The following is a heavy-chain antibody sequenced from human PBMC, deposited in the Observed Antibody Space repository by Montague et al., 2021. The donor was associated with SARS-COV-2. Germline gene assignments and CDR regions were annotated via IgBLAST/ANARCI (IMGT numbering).Heavy chain of an antibody. D-gene: IGHD3-22*01. V-gene: IGHV4-39*07. Sequence: SETLSLTCTVTGGSIISSNYYWSWIRQPPGKGLEWIGSIYDSGSTCYNPSLHSRVTITLDTSKNQFSLNLISVTAADTAVYYCAKGSCYPWGQGTLVTVSS. J-gene: IGHJ5*02. CDR3: AKGSCYP. CDR1: GGSIISSNYY. CDR2: IYDSGST.